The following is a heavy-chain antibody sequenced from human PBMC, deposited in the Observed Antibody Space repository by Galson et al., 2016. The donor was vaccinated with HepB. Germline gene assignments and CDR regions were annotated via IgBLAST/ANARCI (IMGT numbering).Heavy chain of an antibody. Sequence: SETLSLTCSVSGYSISTGYYWGWIRQPPGKGLEWIRYIFRSGTTYYNPSLKSRVTLSLDTSKNQFSLKLASVTAADTAMYYCSRDNSAMARGIIIRGEVDYWGQGTLVTVSS. CDR3: SRDNSAMARGIIIRGEVDY. CDR1: GYSISTGYY. D-gene: IGHD3-10*01. V-gene: IGHV4-38-2*02. J-gene: IGHJ4*02. CDR2: IFRSGTT.